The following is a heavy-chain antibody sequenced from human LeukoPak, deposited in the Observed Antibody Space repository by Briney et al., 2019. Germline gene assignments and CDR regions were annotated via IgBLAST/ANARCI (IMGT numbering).Heavy chain of an antibody. J-gene: IGHJ3*02. Sequence: GESLKISCKASGYSFSYYWIGWVRQMPGKGLEWMGIIYPGDFDTRYSPSFQGQVTISADKSISTAYLQWSSLKASDTAMYYCARDIASYGITDVGDAIDIWGQGTVVTVSS. D-gene: IGHD3-16*01. CDR1: GYSFSYYW. CDR2: IYPGDFDT. CDR3: ARDIASYGITDVGDAIDI. V-gene: IGHV5-51*01.